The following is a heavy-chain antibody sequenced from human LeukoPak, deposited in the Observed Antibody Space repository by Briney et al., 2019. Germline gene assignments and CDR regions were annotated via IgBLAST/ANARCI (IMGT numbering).Heavy chain of an antibody. Sequence: SVKVSCKASGGTFSSYAISWVRQAPGQGLEWMGRIIPILGIANYAQKFQGRVTITADKSTSTAYMELSSLRSEDTAVYYCARSPTLSYYDSSGYYLGYWGQGTLVTVSS. V-gene: IGHV1-69*04. J-gene: IGHJ4*02. D-gene: IGHD3-22*01. CDR2: IIPILGIA. CDR3: ARSPTLSYYDSSGYYLGY. CDR1: GGTFSSYA.